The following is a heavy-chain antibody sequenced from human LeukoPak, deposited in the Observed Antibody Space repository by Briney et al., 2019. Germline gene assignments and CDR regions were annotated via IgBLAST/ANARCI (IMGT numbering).Heavy chain of an antibody. D-gene: IGHD5-18*01. J-gene: IGHJ4*02. V-gene: IGHV1-69*13. CDR2: IIPIFGTA. Sequence: SVKVSCKASGGTFSSYAISWVRQAPGQGLEWMGGIIPIFGTANYAQKFQGRVTITADESTSTTYMELSSLRSEDTAVYYCASLWTGYSYGPDYWGQGTLVIVSS. CDR3: ASLWTGYSYGPDY. CDR1: GGTFSSYA.